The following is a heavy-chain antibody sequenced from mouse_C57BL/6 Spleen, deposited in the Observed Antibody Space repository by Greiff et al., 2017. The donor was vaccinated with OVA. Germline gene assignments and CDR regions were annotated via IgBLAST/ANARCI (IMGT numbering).Heavy chain of an antibody. CDR2: ISYDGSN. CDR1: GYSITSGYY. J-gene: IGHJ2*01. CDR3: ARVDYGSSLYYFDY. D-gene: IGHD1-1*01. Sequence: EVKLLESGPGLVKPSQSLSLTCSVTGYSITSGYYWNWIRQFPGNKLEWMGYISYDGSNNYNPSLKNRISITRDTSKNQFFLKLNSVTTEDTATYYCARVDYGSSLYYFDYWGQGTTLTVSS. V-gene: IGHV3-6*01.